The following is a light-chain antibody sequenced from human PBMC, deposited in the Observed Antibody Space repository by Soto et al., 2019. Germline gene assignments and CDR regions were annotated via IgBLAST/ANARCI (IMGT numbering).Light chain of an antibody. CDR1: QSVNSN. J-gene: IGKJ3*01. V-gene: IGKV3-15*01. CDR2: AAS. Sequence: EIVMTQSPATLSVPPGERATLSCRASQSVNSNLAWYQQKPGQAPRLLIYAASTRATGIPARFSGSGSGTDFTLTISSLQSEDFAVYYCQRYNSWPSFGPGTKVDIK. CDR3: QRYNSWPS.